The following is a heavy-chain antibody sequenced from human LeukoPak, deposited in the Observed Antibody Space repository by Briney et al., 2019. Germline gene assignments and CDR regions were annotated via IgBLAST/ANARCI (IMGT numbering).Heavy chain of an antibody. CDR3: ARDGPSDFFDY. CDR1: GGSISSYY. CDR2: IYTSGGT. D-gene: IGHD3-3*01. Sequence: PSETLSLTCTVSGGSISSYYCSWIPQSAGKALEWIGRIYTSGGTNYNPSLKSRVTISLDESKNQFSLKLSSVTAADTAVYYCARDGPSDFFDYWGQGTLVTVSS. V-gene: IGHV4-4*07. J-gene: IGHJ4*02.